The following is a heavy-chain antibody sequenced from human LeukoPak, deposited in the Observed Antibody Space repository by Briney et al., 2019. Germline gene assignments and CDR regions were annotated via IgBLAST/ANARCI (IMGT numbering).Heavy chain of an antibody. CDR1: GYSISSGYY. Sequence: SETLSLTCAASGYSISSGYYWGWIRQPPGKGLEWIGSIYHSGSTYYNPSLKSRVTISVDTSKNQFSLKLSSVTAADTAVYYCARQGSRFLEWLKFVYWGQGTLVTVSS. V-gene: IGHV4-38-2*01. CDR3: ARQGSRFLEWLKFVY. J-gene: IGHJ4*02. CDR2: IYHSGST. D-gene: IGHD3-3*01.